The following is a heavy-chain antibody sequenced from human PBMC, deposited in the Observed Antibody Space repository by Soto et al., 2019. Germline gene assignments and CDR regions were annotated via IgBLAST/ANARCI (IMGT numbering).Heavy chain of an antibody. Sequence: GGSLRLSCAASGFTFSSYGMHWVRQAPGKGLEWVAVIWYDGSNKYYADSVKGRFTISRDNSKNTLYLQMNSLRAEDTAVYYCARGIVGATPSGVDYWGQGTLVTVSS. CDR3: ARGIVGATPSGVDY. V-gene: IGHV3-33*01. CDR1: GFTFSSYG. CDR2: IWYDGSNK. J-gene: IGHJ4*02. D-gene: IGHD1-26*01.